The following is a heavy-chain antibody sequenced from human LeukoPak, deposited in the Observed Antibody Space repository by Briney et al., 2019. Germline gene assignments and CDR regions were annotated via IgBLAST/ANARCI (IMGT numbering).Heavy chain of an antibody. V-gene: IGHV4-34*01. J-gene: IGHJ4*02. CDR2: IDHSGST. Sequence: ETLSLTCAVYGGSFSGYYWSWIRQPPGKGLEWIGEIDHSGSTNYNPSLKSRVTISVDTSKNQFSLKLSSVTAADTAVYYCARARDFWSGYYTEGTFFDYWGRGTLVTVSS. CDR3: ARARDFWSGYYTEGTFFDY. CDR1: GGSFSGYY. D-gene: IGHD3-3*01.